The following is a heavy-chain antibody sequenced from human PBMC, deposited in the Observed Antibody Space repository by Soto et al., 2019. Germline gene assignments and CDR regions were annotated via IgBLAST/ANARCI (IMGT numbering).Heavy chain of an antibody. CDR1: GGSISSSSYY. J-gene: IGHJ4*02. V-gene: IGHV4-39*01. CDR2: IYYSGST. D-gene: IGHD2-15*01. CDR3: AGGGYYGVYYFDY. Sequence: QLQLQESGPGLVKPSETLSLTCTVSGGSISSSSYYWGWIRQPPGKGLEWIGSIYYSGSTYYNPSLKSRVTISVDTSKTQFSLKLSSVTAADTAVYYCAGGGYYGVYYFDYWGQGTLVTVSS.